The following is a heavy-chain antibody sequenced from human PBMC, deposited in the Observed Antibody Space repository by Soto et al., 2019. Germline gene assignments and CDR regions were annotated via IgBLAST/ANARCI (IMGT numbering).Heavy chain of an antibody. Sequence: QVQLVQSGAEVKKPGASVKVSCKVSGYTLTELSMHWVRQAPGKGLEWMGGFDPEDGETIYAQKFKGRVTMNEDTSTDTAYMELSSLRSEDTAVYYCATVRVLLWFGELLEEGFDYWGQGTLVTVSS. CDR2: FDPEDGET. CDR1: GYTLTELS. CDR3: ATVRVLLWFGELLEEGFDY. D-gene: IGHD3-10*01. J-gene: IGHJ4*02. V-gene: IGHV1-24*01.